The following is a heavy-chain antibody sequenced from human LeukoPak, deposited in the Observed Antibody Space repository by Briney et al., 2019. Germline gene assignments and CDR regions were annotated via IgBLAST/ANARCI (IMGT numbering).Heavy chain of an antibody. Sequence: GGSLRLSCAVSGFTFSSYGMSWVRQAPGRGLEWVSAISGSGGSTYYADSVKGRFTISRDNSKNTLYLQMNSLIADDTAAYYCARNPPGYGSGSYSDYWGQGTRVTVS. V-gene: IGHV3-23*01. CDR2: ISGSGGST. D-gene: IGHD3-10*01. CDR1: GFTFSSYG. J-gene: IGHJ4*02. CDR3: ARNPPGYGSGSYSDY.